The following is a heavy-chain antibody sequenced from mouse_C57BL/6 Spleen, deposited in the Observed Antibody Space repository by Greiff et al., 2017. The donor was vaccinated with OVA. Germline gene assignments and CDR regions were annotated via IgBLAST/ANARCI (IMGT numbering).Heavy chain of an antibody. D-gene: IGHD1-1*01. CDR1: GYTFTSYN. V-gene: IGHV1-12*01. CDR2: IYPGNGDT. J-gene: IGHJ3*01. CDR3: ARGDYGSSYETWFAY. Sequence: LQESGAELVRPGASVKMSCKASGYTFTSYNMHWVKQTPRQGLEWIGAIYPGNGDTSYNQKFKGKATLTVDKSSSTAYMQLSSLTSEDSAVYFCARGDYGSSYETWFAYWGQGTLVTVSA.